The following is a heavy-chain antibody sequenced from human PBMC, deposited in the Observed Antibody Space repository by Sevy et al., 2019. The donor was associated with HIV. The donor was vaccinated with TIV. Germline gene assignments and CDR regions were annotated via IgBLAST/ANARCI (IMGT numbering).Heavy chain of an antibody. J-gene: IGHJ6*02. D-gene: IGHD6-6*01. CDR1: GGSISSSSYY. CDR2: IYYSGST. Sequence: SETLSLTCTVSGGSISSSSYYWGWIRQPPGKGLGWMGSIYYSGSTYYNPSLKSRVTISVDTSKNQFSLKLSSVTAADTAVYYCARSSPYGMDVWGQGTTVTVSS. V-gene: IGHV4-39*01. CDR3: ARSSPYGMDV.